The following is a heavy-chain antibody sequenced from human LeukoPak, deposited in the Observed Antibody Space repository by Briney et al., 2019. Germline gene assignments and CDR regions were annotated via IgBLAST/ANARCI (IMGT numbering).Heavy chain of an antibody. V-gene: IGHV4-39*07. CDR1: GGSISSSSYY. J-gene: IGHJ4*02. CDR3: ARLGDKIRRRTAMVTAKRSYFDY. Sequence: PSETLSLTCTVSGGSISSSSYYWGWIRQPPGKGLEWIGSIYYSGSTYYNPSLKSRVTISVDTSKNQFSLKLSSVTAADTAVYYCARLGDKIRRRTAMVTAKRSYFDYWGQGTLVTVSS. CDR2: IYYSGST. D-gene: IGHD5-18*01.